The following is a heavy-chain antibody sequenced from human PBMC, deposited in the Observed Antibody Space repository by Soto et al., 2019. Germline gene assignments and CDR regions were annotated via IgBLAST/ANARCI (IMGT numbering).Heavy chain of an antibody. CDR1: GYSFTSYW. D-gene: IGHD3-10*01. V-gene: IGHV5-10-1*01. J-gene: IGHJ4*02. Sequence: EVQLVQSGAEVKKPGESLRISCKGSGYSFTSYWISWVRQMPGKGLEWMGRIDPSDSYTNYSPSFQGHVTISADKSISTAYLQWSSLKASDTAMYYCARLGSGSYRRPSPYYFDYWGQGTLVTVSS. CDR2: IDPSDSYT. CDR3: ARLGSGSYRRPSPYYFDY.